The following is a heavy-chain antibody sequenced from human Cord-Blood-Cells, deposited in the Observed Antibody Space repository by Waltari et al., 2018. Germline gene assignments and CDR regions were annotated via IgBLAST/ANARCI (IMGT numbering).Heavy chain of an antibody. V-gene: IGHV4-34*01. Sequence: QVQLQQWGAGLLKPSETLSLTCAVYGGSFSGYYWSWIRQPPGKGLEWIGEINHKGSTNYNPSLKSRVTISVDTSKNQFSLKLSSVTAADTAVYYCARGKEIFPDYWGQGTLVTVSS. J-gene: IGHJ4*02. D-gene: IGHD3-9*01. CDR3: ARGKEIFPDY. CDR1: GGSFSGYY. CDR2: INHKGST.